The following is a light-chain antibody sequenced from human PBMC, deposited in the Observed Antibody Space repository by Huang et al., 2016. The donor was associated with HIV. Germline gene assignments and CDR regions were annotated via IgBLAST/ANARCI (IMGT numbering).Light chain of an antibody. CDR3: QQSFTMPHT. CDR2: SAS. Sequence: DIQMTQSPSSLSASVGDTITVSCRASQSIRTYLNWYQRRPGRAPNLLLYSASNLQGGGPTRFSASGSGTHFTLTITGLRPEDFATYYCQQSFTMPHTFGQGTKLDLK. V-gene: IGKV1-39*01. CDR1: QSIRTY. J-gene: IGKJ2*01.